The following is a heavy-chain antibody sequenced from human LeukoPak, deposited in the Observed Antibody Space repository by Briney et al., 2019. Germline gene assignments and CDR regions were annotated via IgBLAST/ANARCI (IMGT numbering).Heavy chain of an antibody. J-gene: IGHJ4*02. CDR1: GFIFSSYA. D-gene: IGHD3-22*01. V-gene: IGHV3-23*01. Sequence: GGSLRLSCAASGFIFSSYAMSWVRQAPGQGLEWVSAISGSGGSTYYADSVKGRFTISRDNSKNTLYLQMNSLRAEDTAVYYCAKDVGYDSSGYDDYWGQGALVTVSS. CDR2: ISGSGGST. CDR3: AKDVGYDSSGYDDY.